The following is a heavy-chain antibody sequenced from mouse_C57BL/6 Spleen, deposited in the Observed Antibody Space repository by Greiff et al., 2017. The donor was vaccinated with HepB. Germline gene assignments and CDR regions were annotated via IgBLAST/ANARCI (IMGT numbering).Heavy chain of an antibody. J-gene: IGHJ2*01. Sequence: VKLMESGAELARPGASVKLSCKASGYTFTSYGISWVKQRTGQGLEWIGEIYPRSGNTYYNEKFKGKATLTADKSSSTAYMELRSLTSEDSAVYFCARGGYDYDFDYWGQGTTLTVSS. CDR1: GYTFTSYG. D-gene: IGHD2-4*01. CDR2: IYPRSGNT. V-gene: IGHV1-81*01. CDR3: ARGGYDYDFDY.